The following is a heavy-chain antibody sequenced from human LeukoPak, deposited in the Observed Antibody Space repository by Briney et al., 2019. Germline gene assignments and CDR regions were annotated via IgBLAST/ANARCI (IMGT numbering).Heavy chain of an antibody. V-gene: IGHV1-69*13. CDR3: ARGWAGYYDSSPPRMDV. Sequence: SVKVSCKASGGTFSSYAISWVRQAPGQGLEWMGGIIPIFGTANYAQKFQGRVTITADESTSTAYMELSSLRSEDTAVYYCARGWAGYYDSSPPRMDVWGQGTTVTVSS. J-gene: IGHJ6*02. D-gene: IGHD3-22*01. CDR1: GGTFSSYA. CDR2: IIPIFGTA.